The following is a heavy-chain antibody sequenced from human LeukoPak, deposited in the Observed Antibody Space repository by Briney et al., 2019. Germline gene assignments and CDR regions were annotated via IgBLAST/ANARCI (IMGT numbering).Heavy chain of an antibody. Sequence: GESLKISCAASGFTFSSYWMSWVRQAPGKGLEWVANMKYDGSVKYYVDSVKGRFTISRDNAKNSLYLQMNSLRAEDTAVYYCARDIEAAGLFLDYWGQGTLVTVSS. J-gene: IGHJ4*02. CDR2: MKYDGSVK. CDR3: ARDIEAAGLFLDY. CDR1: GFTFSSYW. D-gene: IGHD6-13*01. V-gene: IGHV3-7*01.